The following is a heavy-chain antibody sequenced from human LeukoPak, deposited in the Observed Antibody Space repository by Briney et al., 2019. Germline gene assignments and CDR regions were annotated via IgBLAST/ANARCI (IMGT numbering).Heavy chain of an antibody. J-gene: IGHJ4*02. V-gene: IGHV1-2*02. CDR3: ARVRNRGYYTPFDY. CDR2: INPNSGGT. D-gene: IGHD3-3*01. CDR1: GYTFTGYY. Sequence: ASVKVSCKASGYTFTGYYMHWVRQAPGQGLEWMGWINPNSGGTNYAQKFQGRVTMTRDTSISTAYMELSRLGSDDTAVYYCARVRNRGYYTPFDYWGQGTLVTVSS.